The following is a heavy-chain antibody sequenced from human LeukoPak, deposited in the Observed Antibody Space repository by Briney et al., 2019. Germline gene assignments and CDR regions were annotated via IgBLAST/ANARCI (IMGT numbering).Heavy chain of an antibody. CDR2: ISGSGGST. J-gene: IGHJ4*02. D-gene: IGHD3-22*01. V-gene: IGHV3-23*01. CDR3: AKDWVDDSSGYRPHYFDY. Sequence: GGSLRLSCAASGFTFSSYAMSWVRQAPGKGLEWVSAISGSGGSTYYADSVKGRFTISRDNSKNTLYLQMNSLRAEDTAVYYCAKDWVDDSSGYRPHYFDYWGQGTLVTVSS. CDR1: GFTFSSYA.